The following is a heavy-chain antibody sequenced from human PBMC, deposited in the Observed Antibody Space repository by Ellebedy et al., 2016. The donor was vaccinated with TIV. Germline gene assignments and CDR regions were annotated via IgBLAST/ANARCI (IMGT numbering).Heavy chain of an antibody. Sequence: SVKVSCXASGGTFSSYAISWVRQAPGQGLEWMGGIIPIFGTANYAQKFQGRVTITADKSTSTAYMELSSLRSEDTAVYYCARVFEYYYDSSGYPNWFDPWGQGTLVTVSS. CDR2: IIPIFGTA. CDR1: GGTFSSYA. V-gene: IGHV1-69*06. D-gene: IGHD3-22*01. CDR3: ARVFEYYYDSSGYPNWFDP. J-gene: IGHJ5*02.